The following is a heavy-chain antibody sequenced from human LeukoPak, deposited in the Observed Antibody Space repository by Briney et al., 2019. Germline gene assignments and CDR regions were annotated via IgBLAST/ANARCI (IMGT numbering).Heavy chain of an antibody. Sequence: ASVKVSCKASGYTFTSYYMHWVRQAPGQGLEWMGIINPSGGSTTYAQKFQGRVTMTRDTSTSTVYMELSSLRSEDTAVYYCARDIQLWFGELLFDYWGQGTLVTVSS. D-gene: IGHD3-10*01. J-gene: IGHJ4*02. CDR1: GYTFTSYY. V-gene: IGHV1-46*01. CDR3: ARDIQLWFGELLFDY. CDR2: INPSGGST.